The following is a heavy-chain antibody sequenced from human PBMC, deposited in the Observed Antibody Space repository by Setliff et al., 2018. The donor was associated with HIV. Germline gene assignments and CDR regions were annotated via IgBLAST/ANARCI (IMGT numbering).Heavy chain of an antibody. CDR2: IHHSGNT. V-gene: IGHV4-38-2*01. Sequence: SETLSLTCAVSGYSISSGHYWGWIRQSPGKGLEWIASIHHSGNTYHNPSLKSRVTMSVDTSKNQVSLKLTSVTAEDTAVYYCARHDYRDYGEWSAFDIWGQGTMVTVSS. D-gene: IGHD4-17*01. CDR1: GYSISSGHY. J-gene: IGHJ3*02. CDR3: ARHDYRDYGEWSAFDI.